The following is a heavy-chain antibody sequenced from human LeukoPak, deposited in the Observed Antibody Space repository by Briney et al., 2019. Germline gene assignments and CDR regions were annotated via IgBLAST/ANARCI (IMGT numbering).Heavy chain of an antibody. D-gene: IGHD4-17*01. CDR1: GFTFSSYA. CDR3: ARESLDYGDNGWYFDL. CDR2: ISSNGGST. V-gene: IGHV3-64*01. J-gene: IGHJ2*01. Sequence: GGSLRLSCAASGFTFSSYAMHWVRQAPGKGLEYVSAISSNGGSTYYANSVKGRFTISRDNSKNTLYLQMGSLRAEDMAVYYCARESLDYGDNGWYFDLWGRGTLVTVSS.